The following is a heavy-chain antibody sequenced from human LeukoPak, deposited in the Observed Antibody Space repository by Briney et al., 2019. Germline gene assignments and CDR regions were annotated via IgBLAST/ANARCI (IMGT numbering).Heavy chain of an antibody. J-gene: IGHJ4*02. CDR1: GITSTNHP. D-gene: IGHD3-10*01. CDR3: AHSLKGSRSYHHPDY. V-gene: IGHV3-33*01. CDR2: IWYDGGYK. Sequence: GGSLRLSYAASGITSTNHPMSFVRQAPGKGLEWVAVIWYDGGYKYNTDSVKGRFTISRDNSKNTLYLQMNSLRAEDTAMYYCAHSLKGSRSYHHPDYRRPGTLVTVSS.